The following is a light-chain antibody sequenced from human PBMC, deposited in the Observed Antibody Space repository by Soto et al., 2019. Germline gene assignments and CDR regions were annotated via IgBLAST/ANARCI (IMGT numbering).Light chain of an antibody. Sequence: QSVLTQPPSVSGAPGQRVTISCTGSSSNIGAGYDVHWYQQLPGTAPKLLMYGNNNRPSGVPDRFSGSKSGTSASLAITGLQAGDEADYYGQSYDSSLSGAVFGGGTKVTVL. CDR3: QSYDSSLSGAV. J-gene: IGLJ2*01. V-gene: IGLV1-40*01. CDR1: SSNIGAGYD. CDR2: GNN.